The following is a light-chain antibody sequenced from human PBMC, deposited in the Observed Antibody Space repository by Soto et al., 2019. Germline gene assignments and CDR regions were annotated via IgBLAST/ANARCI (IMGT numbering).Light chain of an antibody. CDR1: QNVSSN. J-gene: IGKJ1*01. Sequence: EIVLTQSPGTLSLSPGERVTLSCRASQNVSSNLAWYQQKPGQAPRLLIYGASTRATGIPARFSGSGSGTEFTLTISSLQSEDFAVYYCQQYNNWTFGQGTKVAIK. CDR3: QQYNNWT. V-gene: IGKV3-15*01. CDR2: GAS.